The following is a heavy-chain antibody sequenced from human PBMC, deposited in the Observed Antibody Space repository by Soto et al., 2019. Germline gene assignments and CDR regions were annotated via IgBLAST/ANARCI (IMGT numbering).Heavy chain of an antibody. V-gene: IGHV4-39*01. CDR1: GGSISSSSYY. CDR2: IYYSGST. Sequence: QLQLQESGPGLVKPSETLSLTCTVSGGSISSSSYYWGWIRQPPGKGLEWIGSIYYSGSTYYNPALKSRVTISVDTSKNQFSLRLSAVTAAYTAIYYCASLPDWGSGSNWGQGTLVTVSS. CDR3: ASLPDWGSGSN. D-gene: IGHD3-10*01. J-gene: IGHJ4*02.